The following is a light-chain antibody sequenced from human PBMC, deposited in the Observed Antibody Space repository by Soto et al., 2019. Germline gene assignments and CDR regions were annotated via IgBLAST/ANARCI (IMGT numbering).Light chain of an antibody. J-gene: IGKJ1*01. CDR3: QQYDSAPWT. CDR2: GVS. Sequence: EIVLTQSPGTLSLSPGERATLSCRAGQSVTSTYLAWYQQKPGQAPRLLIYGVSSRATDIPDRFSGSGSGTDFTLTISRLEPEDFAVYYCQQYDSAPWTFGQGTKVDIK. V-gene: IGKV3-20*01. CDR1: QSVTSTY.